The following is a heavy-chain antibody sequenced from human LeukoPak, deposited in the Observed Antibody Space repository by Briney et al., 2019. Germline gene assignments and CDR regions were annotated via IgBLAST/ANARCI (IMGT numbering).Heavy chain of an antibody. Sequence: GASVKVSCKASGCTFTSYDINWVRQATGQGLEWMGWMNPNSGNTGYAQKFQGRVTMTRNTSISTAYMELSSLRSEDTAVYYCARSGRSLGAFDIWGQGTMVTVSS. CDR2: MNPNSGNT. D-gene: IGHD7-27*01. V-gene: IGHV1-8*01. J-gene: IGHJ3*02. CDR1: GCTFTSYD. CDR3: ARSGRSLGAFDI.